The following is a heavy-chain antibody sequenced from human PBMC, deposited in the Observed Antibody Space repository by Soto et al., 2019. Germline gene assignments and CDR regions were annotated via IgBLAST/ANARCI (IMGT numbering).Heavy chain of an antibody. Sequence: ASVKVSCKASGYTFTSYGISWVRQAPGQGLEWMGWISAYNGNTNYAQKLQGRVTMTTDTSTSTAYMELRSLRSDDTAVYYCARTLTAADSNWFDPWGQGTLVTVSS. CDR2: ISAYNGNT. J-gene: IGHJ5*02. CDR1: GYTFTSYG. D-gene: IGHD6-13*01. V-gene: IGHV1-18*04. CDR3: ARTLTAADSNWFDP.